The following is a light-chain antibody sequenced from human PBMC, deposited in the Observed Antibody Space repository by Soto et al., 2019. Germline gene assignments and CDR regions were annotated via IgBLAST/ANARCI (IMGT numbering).Light chain of an antibody. CDR3: QQYDNLPPTWT. CDR1: QDIAPY. Sequence: IQMTQSPSSLSASVGNRVTITCQASQDIAPYLNWYQQKPGKAPNLLIYDASNLETGVPSRFSGGGSGTHFTFSISNLQPEVIATYYCQQYDNLPPTWTFGQGTKVEFE. CDR2: DAS. V-gene: IGKV1-33*01. J-gene: IGKJ1*01.